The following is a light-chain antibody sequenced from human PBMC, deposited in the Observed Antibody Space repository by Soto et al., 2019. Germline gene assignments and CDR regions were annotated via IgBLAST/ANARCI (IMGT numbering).Light chain of an antibody. CDR3: SSYTRSSNYV. V-gene: IGLV2-14*01. CDR2: EVS. CDR1: SSDVGGYHY. Sequence: QSALTQPASVSGSPGQSITISCTGTSSDVGGYHYVSWYQQHPAKDPKLMIFEVSNRPSGISNRFSGSKSGNTASLTISGLQAEDEADYYCSSYTRSSNYVFGTGTKLTVL. J-gene: IGLJ1*01.